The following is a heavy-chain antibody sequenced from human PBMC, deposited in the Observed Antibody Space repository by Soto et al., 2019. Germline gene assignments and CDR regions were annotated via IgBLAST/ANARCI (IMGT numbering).Heavy chain of an antibody. CDR1: GGTFSSYA. J-gene: IGHJ3*02. V-gene: IGHV1-69*01. CDR2: IIPIFGTA. Sequence: QVQLVQSGAEVKKPGSSVKVSCKASGGTFSSYAISWVRQAPGQGLAWMGGIIPIFGTANYAQKFQGRVTITADESTSTAYMELSSLRSEDTAVYYCARGDVVVTAIRVGALDIWGQGTMVTVSS. CDR3: ARGDVVVTAIRVGALDI. D-gene: IGHD2-21*02.